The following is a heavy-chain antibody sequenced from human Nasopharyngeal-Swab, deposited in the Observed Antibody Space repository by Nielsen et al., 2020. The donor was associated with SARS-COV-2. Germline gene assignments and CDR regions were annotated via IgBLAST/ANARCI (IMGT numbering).Heavy chain of an antibody. CDR1: GGSISSGDYY. D-gene: IGHD2-2*01. J-gene: IGHJ6*02. CDR2: IYYSGST. Sequence: SETLSLTCTVSGGSISSGDYYWSWIRQPPGKGLEWIGYIYYSGSTHYNPSLKSRVTISVDTSKNQFSLKLSSVTAADTAVYYCARARVEGDYYGMDVWGQGTTVTVSS. CDR3: ARARVEGDYYGMDV. V-gene: IGHV4-30-4*08.